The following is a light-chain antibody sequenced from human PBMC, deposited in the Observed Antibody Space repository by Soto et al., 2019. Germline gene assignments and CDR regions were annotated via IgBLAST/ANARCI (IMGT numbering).Light chain of an antibody. V-gene: IGKV3-15*01. CDR3: QQYNNWPPWT. J-gene: IGKJ1*01. Sequence: EIVMTQSPATLSVSPGERATLSCRASQSVSSNLGWYQQKPGQAPRLLIYDASTRATGIPARFSGSGSGTEFTLTISSLQSEDFAVYYCQQYNNWPPWTFGQGTKVEIK. CDR2: DAS. CDR1: QSVSSN.